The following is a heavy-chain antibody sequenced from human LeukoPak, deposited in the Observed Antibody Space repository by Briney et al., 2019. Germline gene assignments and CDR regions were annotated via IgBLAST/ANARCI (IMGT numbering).Heavy chain of an antibody. Sequence: EASVKVSCKASGYTFTSYGISWVRQAPGQGLEWMGWISAYNGNTNYAQKLQGRVTMTTDTSTSTAYMELSSLRSEDTAVYYRARASVYFWSGYHFDYWGQGTLVTVSS. CDR2: ISAYNGNT. CDR1: GYTFTSYG. CDR3: ARASVYFWSGYHFDY. V-gene: IGHV1-18*01. J-gene: IGHJ4*02. D-gene: IGHD3-3*01.